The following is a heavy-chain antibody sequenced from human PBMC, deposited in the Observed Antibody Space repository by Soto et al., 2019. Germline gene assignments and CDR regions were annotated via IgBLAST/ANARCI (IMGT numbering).Heavy chain of an antibody. V-gene: IGHV4-31*03. J-gene: IGHJ4*02. CDR2: IYYSGST. CDR1: GGSISSGGYY. CDR3: ARYVDKGNYFDY. D-gene: IGHD3-10*02. Sequence: PSETLSLTCTVSGGSISSGGYYWSWIRQHPGKGLEWIGYIYYSGSTYYNPSLKSRVTISVDTSKNQFSLKLNSVTAADTAVYYCARYVDKGNYFDYWGQGTLVTVSS.